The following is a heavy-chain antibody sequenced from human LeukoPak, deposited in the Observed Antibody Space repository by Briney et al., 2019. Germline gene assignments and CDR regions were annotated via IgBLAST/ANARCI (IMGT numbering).Heavy chain of an antibody. CDR2: AYYTGSN. CDR1: GGSVASVGCY. CDR3: GRHVSNGWDYHYGLDV. Sequence: SETLSLTCTVSGGSVASVGCYWGWIRQPPGKGLEWIGSAYYTGSNYSPPSLKSRLTISVDTSKNQFALTLSSVTAADTAVYYCGRHVSNGWDYHYGLDVWGQGTTVNVSS. V-gene: IGHV4-39*01. J-gene: IGHJ6*01. D-gene: IGHD6-19*01.